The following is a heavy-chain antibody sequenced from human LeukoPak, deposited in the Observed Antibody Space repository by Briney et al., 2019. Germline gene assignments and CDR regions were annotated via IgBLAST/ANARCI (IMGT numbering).Heavy chain of an antibody. CDR2: IYHSGST. V-gene: IGHV4-38-2*01. CDR3: ARLYYGGITYYYYYMDV. D-gene: IGHD4-23*01. J-gene: IGHJ6*03. Sequence: SETLSLTCAVSGYSISSGYYWGWIRQPPGKGLEWIGSIYHSGSTYYNPSLKSRVTISVDTSKDQFSLKLSSVTAADTAVYYCARLYYGGITYYYYYMDVWGKGTTVTVSS. CDR1: GYSISSGYY.